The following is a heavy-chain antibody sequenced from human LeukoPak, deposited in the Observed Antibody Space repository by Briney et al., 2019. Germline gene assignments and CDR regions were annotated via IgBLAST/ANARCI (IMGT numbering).Heavy chain of an antibody. J-gene: IGHJ4*02. V-gene: IGHV3-74*01. CDR1: GFTFINAW. CDR2: IKTDGSST. D-gene: IGHD2-15*01. Sequence: GGSLRLSCAASGFTFINAWMAWVRQAPGKGLVWVSHIKTDGSSTNYAESVKGRFTISRDNAKNTVYLQMSSLQSEDTAVYYCAKRPFESSGPFDSWGLGTLVTVSS. CDR3: AKRPFESSGPFDS.